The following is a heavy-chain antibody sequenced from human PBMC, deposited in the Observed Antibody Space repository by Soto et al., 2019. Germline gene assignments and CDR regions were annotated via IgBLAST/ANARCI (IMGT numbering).Heavy chain of an antibody. Sequence: PSQTLSLTCTVSGGSISSGGYYWSWIRQHPGKGLEWIGYIYHTGSTRFNPSLKGRVTISLDTSRNQFSLNLTSVTAADTAVYYCARRPAAPGWFDVWGQGALVTVSS. J-gene: IGHJ5*02. V-gene: IGHV4-31*03. CDR1: GGSISSGGYY. CDR3: ARRPAAPGWFDV. CDR2: IYHTGST.